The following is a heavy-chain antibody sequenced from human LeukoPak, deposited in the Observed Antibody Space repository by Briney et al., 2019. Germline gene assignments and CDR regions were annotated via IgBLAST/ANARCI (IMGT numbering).Heavy chain of an antibody. J-gene: IGHJ4*02. CDR1: GGSISSHY. Sequence: PSETLSLTRTVSGGSISSHYWSWIRQPPGKGLEWIGYIYYSGSTNYNPSLKSRVTISVDTSKNQFSLKLSSVTAADAAVYYCARVDRIAARPGYFDYWGQGTLVTVSS. V-gene: IGHV4-59*11. CDR3: ARVDRIAARPGYFDY. D-gene: IGHD6-6*01. CDR2: IYYSGST.